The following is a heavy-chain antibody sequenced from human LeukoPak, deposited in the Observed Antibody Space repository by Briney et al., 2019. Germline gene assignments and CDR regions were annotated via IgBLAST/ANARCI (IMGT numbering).Heavy chain of an antibody. V-gene: IGHV3-21*01. CDR2: ISSSSSYI. J-gene: IGHJ4*02. D-gene: IGHD6-13*01. Sequence: DPGGSLRLSCAASGFTFSSYSMNWVRQAPGKGLEWVSSISSSSSYIYYADSVKGRFTISRDNAKNSLHLQMNSLRAEDTAVYYCAREAPRIAAAGLFDYWGQGTLVTVSS. CDR3: AREAPRIAAAGLFDY. CDR1: GFTFSSYS.